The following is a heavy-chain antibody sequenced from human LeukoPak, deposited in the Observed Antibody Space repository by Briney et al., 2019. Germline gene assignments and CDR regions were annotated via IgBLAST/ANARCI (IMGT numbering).Heavy chain of an antibody. V-gene: IGHV3-23*01. CDR2: IGSDNKP. J-gene: IGHJ4*02. CDR3: AKDRETTSSGTFGN. Sequence: GGSLRLSCEASGFTFSAYAMTWVRQAPGKGLEWVSSIGSDNKPHYAESVKGRFTISRDNSNNTLYLQMNSLRAEDTAVYYCAKDRETTSSGTFGNWGQGTLVTVSS. CDR1: GFTFSAYA. D-gene: IGHD6-13*01.